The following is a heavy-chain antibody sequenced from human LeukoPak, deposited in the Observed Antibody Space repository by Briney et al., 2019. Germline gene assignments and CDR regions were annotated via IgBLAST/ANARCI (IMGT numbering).Heavy chain of an antibody. V-gene: IGHV3-30*03. D-gene: IGHD3-10*01. Sequence: PGGSLRLSCAASGFTFSSYGMHWVRQAPGKGLEWVAVISYDGSNKYYADSVKGRFTISRDNSKNTLYLQMNSLRAEDTAVYYCAISSPLPYYFDYWGQGTLVTVSS. CDR3: AISSPLPYYFDY. J-gene: IGHJ4*02. CDR2: ISYDGSNK. CDR1: GFTFSSYG.